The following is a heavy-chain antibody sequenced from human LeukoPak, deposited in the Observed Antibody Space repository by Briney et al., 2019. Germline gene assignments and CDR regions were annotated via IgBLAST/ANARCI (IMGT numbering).Heavy chain of an antibody. J-gene: IGHJ4*02. V-gene: IGHV3-11*05. Sequence: PGGSLRLSCAASGFTFTDYYMSWIRQAPEKGLEWVSYISSSSSFTNYADSVKGRFTISRDNAKNSLYLQMNSLRAEDTAVYYCARDGSGSYEGVDYWGQGTLVTVSS. CDR2: ISSSSSFT. CDR1: GFTFTDYY. D-gene: IGHD3-10*01. CDR3: ARDGSGSYEGVDY.